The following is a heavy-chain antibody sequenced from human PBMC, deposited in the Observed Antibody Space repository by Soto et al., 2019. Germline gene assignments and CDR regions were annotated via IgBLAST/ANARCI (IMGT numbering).Heavy chain of an antibody. CDR2: IFHSGST. CDR1: DGSISSGAYS. CDR3: ARGNAYFYAEIDY. V-gene: IGHV4-30-2*01. Sequence: QLQLQESGSGLVKPSQTLSLTCAVSDGSISSGAYSWSWIRQPPGKGLEWIGYIFHSGSTYYNPSLKSRVTISVDRSKNQFSLKLSSVTAADTAVYYCARGNAYFYAEIDYWGQGVLVTVSS. D-gene: IGHD3-16*01. J-gene: IGHJ4*02.